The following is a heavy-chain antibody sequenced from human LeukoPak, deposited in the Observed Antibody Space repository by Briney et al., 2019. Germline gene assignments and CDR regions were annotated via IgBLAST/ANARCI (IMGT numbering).Heavy chain of an antibody. Sequence: GGSLRLSCAASGFTLSSYAMSWVRQAPGKGLEWVSAISGSGGSTYYADSVKGRFTISRDNSKNTLYLQMNSLRAEDTAVYYCAKDRSGYDIFDYWGQGTLVTVSS. CDR2: ISGSGGST. J-gene: IGHJ4*02. V-gene: IGHV3-23*01. D-gene: IGHD5-12*01. CDR1: GFTLSSYA. CDR3: AKDRSGYDIFDY.